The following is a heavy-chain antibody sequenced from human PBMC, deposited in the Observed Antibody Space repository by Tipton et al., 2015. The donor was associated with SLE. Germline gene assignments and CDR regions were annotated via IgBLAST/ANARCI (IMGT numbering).Heavy chain of an antibody. CDR1: GYTFTSYG. V-gene: IGHV1-18*01. CDR2: ISAYNGNT. CDR3: ARDRRRPGNFVL. Sequence: QVQLVQSGAEAKKPGASVKVSCKASGYTFTSYGISWVRQAPGQGLEWMGWISAYNGNTNYAQKLQGRVTMTTDTSTSTAYMDLRSLRTDDTAMYYGARDRRRPGNFVLWGRGTLFTVSS. J-gene: IGHJ2*01.